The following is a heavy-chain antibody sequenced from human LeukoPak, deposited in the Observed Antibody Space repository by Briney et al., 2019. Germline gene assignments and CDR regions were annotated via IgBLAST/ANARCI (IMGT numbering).Heavy chain of an antibody. CDR1: GGSFSGSY. D-gene: IGHD5-18*01. Sequence: SETLSLTCAVYGGSFSGSYWGWIRQPPGKGLEWIGSIYYSGSTYYNPSLKSRVTISVDTSKNQFSLKLSSVTAADTAVYYCASPVDTAMVTSAFDIWGQGTMVTVSS. J-gene: IGHJ3*02. CDR3: ASPVDTAMVTSAFDI. V-gene: IGHV4-39*01. CDR2: IYYSGST.